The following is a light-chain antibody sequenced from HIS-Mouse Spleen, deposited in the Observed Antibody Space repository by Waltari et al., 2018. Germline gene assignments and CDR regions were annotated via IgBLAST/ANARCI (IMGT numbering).Light chain of an antibody. Sequence: IQMTQSPSTMPSSVAHRVTITCLASQSISSWLAWYQQKPGKAPKLLIYKASSLASGVPSRFSGSGAGTEFTLTISSLQPDDFATYYCQQYNSYSRTFGQGTKVEIK. CDR2: KAS. CDR3: QQYNSYSRT. CDR1: QSISSW. V-gene: IGKV1-5*03. J-gene: IGKJ1*01.